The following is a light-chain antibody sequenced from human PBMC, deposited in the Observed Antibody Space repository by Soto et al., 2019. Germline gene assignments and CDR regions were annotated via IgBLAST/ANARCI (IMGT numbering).Light chain of an antibody. CDR2: GAS. V-gene: IGKV3-20*01. CDR3: QHYGSSPRT. CDR1: QGVSGSY. Sequence: EIVLMQSPGTLSLSPGERATLSCRASQGVSGSYLAWYQQKPGQAPRLLIYGASSRATGIPNRFSGSESGTDFTLTISRLEPEDFAVYYCQHYGSSPRTFGQGTKVEIK. J-gene: IGKJ1*01.